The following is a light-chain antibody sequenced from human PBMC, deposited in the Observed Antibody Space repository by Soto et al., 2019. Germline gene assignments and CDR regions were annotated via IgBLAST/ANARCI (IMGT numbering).Light chain of an antibody. V-gene: IGLV2-23*02. CDR2: EVS. CDR1: SSDVGSYNL. CDR3: SSYAGSRTFVV. J-gene: IGLJ2*01. Sequence: QSVLTQPASVSGSPGQSSTISCTGTSSDVGSYNLVSWYQHHPGKAPKLMIYEVSKRPSGVSNRFSGSKSGNTASLTISGLQAEDEADYYCSSYAGSRTFVVFGGGTKVTVL.